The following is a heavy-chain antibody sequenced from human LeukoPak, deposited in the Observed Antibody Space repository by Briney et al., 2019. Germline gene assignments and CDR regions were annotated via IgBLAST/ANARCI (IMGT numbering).Heavy chain of an antibody. CDR1: GYTFTNYD. J-gene: IGHJ5*02. CDR3: ARDQDIVVVVAALRQREMGGFDP. CDR2: MNPKSGNA. Sequence: ASVKVSCKASGYTFTNYDINWVRQAPGQGPEWMGWMNPKSGNAGYAQKFLGRVTMTRNTSISTAYMELSSLRSDDTAVYYCARDQDIVVVVAALRQREMGGFDPWGQGTLVTVSS. V-gene: IGHV1-8*01. D-gene: IGHD2-15*01.